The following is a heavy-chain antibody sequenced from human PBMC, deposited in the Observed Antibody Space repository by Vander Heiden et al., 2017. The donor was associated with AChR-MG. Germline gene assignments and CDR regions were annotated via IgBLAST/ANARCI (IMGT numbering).Heavy chain of an antibody. CDR2: IIPIFGTA. V-gene: IGHV1-69*01. J-gene: IGHJ6*03. CDR1: GGTFSSYA. D-gene: IGHD1-1*01. Sequence: QVQLVQSGAEVKKPGSSVKVSCKASGGTFSSYAISWVRQAPGQGLEWMGGIIPIFGTANYAQKFQGRVTITADESTSTAYMELSSLRSEDTAVYYCARCLSGPGTWSPRGLNYYYYYMDVWGKGTTVTVSS. CDR3: ARCLSGPGTWSPRGLNYYYYYMDV.